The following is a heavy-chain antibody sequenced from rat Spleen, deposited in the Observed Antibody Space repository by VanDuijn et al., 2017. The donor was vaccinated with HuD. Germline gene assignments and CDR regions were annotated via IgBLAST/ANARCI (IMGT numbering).Heavy chain of an antibody. J-gene: IGHJ3*01. CDR1: GFSLISHS. D-gene: IGHD1-11*01. CDR3: TSSYGGYSQHWFAY. V-gene: IGHV2-1*01. Sequence: QVQLKESGPGLVQPSQTLSLICTFSGFSLISHSVHWVRKPPGKGLEWVGGIWGDGSTEYNSVFKSRLTINRDTSKSHVFLKMNSQQTDDTANYFCTSSYGGYSQHWFAYWGQGTLVTVSS. CDR2: IWGDGST.